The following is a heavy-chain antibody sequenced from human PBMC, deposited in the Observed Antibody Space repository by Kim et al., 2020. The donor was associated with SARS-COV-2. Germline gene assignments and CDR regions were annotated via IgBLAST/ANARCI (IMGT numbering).Heavy chain of an antibody. D-gene: IGHD5-12*01. CDR3: ARDLLHSGYDY. V-gene: IGHV1-3*01. CDR2: KI. Sequence: KIKYSQKDKGRAPLTGDTSARTAYMELRALTSEDTAVYYCARDLLHSGYDYWGQGTLVTVSS. J-gene: IGHJ4*02.